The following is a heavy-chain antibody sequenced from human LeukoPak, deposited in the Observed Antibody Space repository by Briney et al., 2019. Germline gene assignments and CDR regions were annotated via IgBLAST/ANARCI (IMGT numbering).Heavy chain of an antibody. D-gene: IGHD6-6*01. CDR1: GYTFTSYG. CDR3: ARRLLTPYSSSSIDY. J-gene: IGHJ4*02. Sequence: ASVKVSCKASGYTFTSYGISWVRQAPGEGLEWMGWISAYNGNTNYAQKLQGRVTMTTDTSTSTAYMELRSLRSDDTAVYYCARRLLTPYSSSSIDYWGQGTLVTVSS. CDR2: ISAYNGNT. V-gene: IGHV1-18*01.